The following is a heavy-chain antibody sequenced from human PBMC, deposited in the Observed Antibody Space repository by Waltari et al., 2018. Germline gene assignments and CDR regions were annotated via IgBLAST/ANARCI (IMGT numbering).Heavy chain of an antibody. CDR1: SGYVSSYY. D-gene: IGHD4-17*01. CDR3: ARSGDYAEYFQH. CDR2: VHASGTT. V-gene: IGHV4-4*07. J-gene: IGHJ1*01. Sequence: QVQLQESGPGLVKPSVTLSVIRTVASGYVSSYYLNWIRQSAGKGLEWIGHVHASGTTKYNPSLRSRVTVSLDTSKNQFSLKLTSVTAADTAVYYCARSGDYAEYFQHWGLGTLLTVSS.